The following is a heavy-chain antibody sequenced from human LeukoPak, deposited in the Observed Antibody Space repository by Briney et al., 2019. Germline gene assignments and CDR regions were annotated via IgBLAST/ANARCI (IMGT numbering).Heavy chain of an antibody. V-gene: IGHV4-59*08. Sequence: PSETLSLTCTVSGDSFSSYYWSWIRQPPGKRLEWIGYIYYSGSTDYNPSLKSRVTISIDTSKNQFSLKLSSVTAADTAVYYCANEGDTAMDYWGQGTLVTVSS. CDR1: GDSFSSYY. CDR3: ANEGDTAMDY. CDR2: IYYSGST. D-gene: IGHD5-18*01. J-gene: IGHJ4*02.